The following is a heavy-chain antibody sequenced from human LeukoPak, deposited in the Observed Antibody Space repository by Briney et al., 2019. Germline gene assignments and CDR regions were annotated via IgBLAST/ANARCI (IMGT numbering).Heavy chain of an antibody. Sequence: ASVKVSCKSSGYTFTSYGITWVRQAPGQGREWRGWISTFNGKTNYAQKLQDRVTLTTEIPTSTAYVELRSLRSDDTAVYYCARVAGGRYYDILTAYYGWFDPWGQGTLVTVSS. V-gene: IGHV1-18*01. CDR1: GYTFTSYG. D-gene: IGHD3-9*01. CDR2: ISTFNGKT. J-gene: IGHJ5*02. CDR3: ARVAGGRYYDILTAYYGWFDP.